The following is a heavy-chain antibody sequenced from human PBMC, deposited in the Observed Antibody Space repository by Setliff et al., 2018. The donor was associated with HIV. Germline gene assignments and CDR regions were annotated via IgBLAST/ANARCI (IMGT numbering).Heavy chain of an antibody. Sequence: RASVKVSCKASGYIFTGYYIHWVRQAPGQGLEWMGRINPNNGDTNSAQKFQGRVTTTRDTSISTAYMELSRLRSDDTAVYYCARDRWVWGGSDSGYYYYFMDVWGKGTTVTVSS. D-gene: IGHD6-19*01. J-gene: IGHJ6*03. V-gene: IGHV1-2*06. CDR3: ARDRWVWGGSDSGYYYYFMDV. CDR2: INPNNGDT. CDR1: GYIFTGYY.